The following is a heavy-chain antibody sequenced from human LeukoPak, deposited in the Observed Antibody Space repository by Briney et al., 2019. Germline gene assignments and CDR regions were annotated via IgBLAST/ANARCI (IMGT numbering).Heavy chain of an antibody. CDR2: IWYDGSNK. V-gene: IGHV3-33*01. CDR1: GFTFSSYG. CDR3: AGQLGHSGHSY. D-gene: IGHD3-22*01. Sequence: GGSLRLSCAASGFTFSSYGMHWVRQAPGKGLEWVAVIWYDGSNKYYADSVKGRFTISRDNSKNTLYLQMNSLRAEDTGVYYCAGQLGHSGHSYWGQGTLVTVSS. J-gene: IGHJ4*02.